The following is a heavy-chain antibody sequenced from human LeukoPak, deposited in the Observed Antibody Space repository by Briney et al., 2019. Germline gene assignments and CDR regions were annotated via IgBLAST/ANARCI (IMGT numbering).Heavy chain of an antibody. V-gene: IGHV3-72*01. CDR2: TRNKANSYTT. CDR1: GFTFSDHY. Sequence: AGESLRLSCAASGFTFSDHYMDWVRQAPGKGLEWVGRTRNKANSYTTEYAASVKGRFTISRDDSKNSLYLQMNSLKTEDTAVYYCAREVLLWFGEYQTTNAFDIWGQGTMVTVSS. CDR3: AREVLLWFGEYQTTNAFDI. J-gene: IGHJ3*02. D-gene: IGHD3-10*01.